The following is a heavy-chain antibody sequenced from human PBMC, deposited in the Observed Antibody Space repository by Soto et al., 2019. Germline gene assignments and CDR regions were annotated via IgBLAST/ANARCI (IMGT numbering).Heavy chain of an antibody. V-gene: IGHV1-2*02. CDR3: ARAQGSSGWYRRGVDY. Sequence: QVQLVQSGAEVKKPGASVKVSCKASGYTFTGYYMHWVRQAPGQGLEWMGWINPNSGGTNYAQKFQGRVTMTRDTSISTAYMELSRLRSDDTAVYYCARAQGSSGWYRRGVDYWGQGTLVTVSS. CDR2: INPNSGGT. CDR1: GYTFTGYY. D-gene: IGHD6-19*01. J-gene: IGHJ4*02.